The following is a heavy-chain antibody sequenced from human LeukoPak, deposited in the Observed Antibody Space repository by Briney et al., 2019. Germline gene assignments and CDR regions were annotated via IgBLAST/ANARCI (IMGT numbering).Heavy chain of an antibody. Sequence: PGGSLRLSCAASGFTFSSYTMSWVRRAPGKGLEWVSPISGSGGSTYYSDSVKGRFTISRDNSKDTLYLQMNSLRAEDTAVYYCAKGSAASITDYYYGMDVWGQGTTVTVSS. CDR3: AKGSAASITDYYYGMDV. V-gene: IGHV3-23*01. CDR1: GFTFSSYT. CDR2: ISGSGGST. J-gene: IGHJ6*02. D-gene: IGHD5-12*01.